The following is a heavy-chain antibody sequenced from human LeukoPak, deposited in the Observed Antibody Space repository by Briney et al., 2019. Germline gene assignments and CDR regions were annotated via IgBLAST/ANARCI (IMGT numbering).Heavy chain of an antibody. CDR1: GYTFTSYA. J-gene: IGHJ4*02. Sequence: ASVTVSCKASGYTFTSYAMHWVRQAPGQRLEWMGWINAGNGNTKYSQKFQGRVTITRDTSASTAYMELSSLRSEDTAVYYCARDLVVTAMEVGYSSDYWGQGTLVTVSS. CDR3: ARDLVVTAMEVGYSSDY. CDR2: INAGNGNT. D-gene: IGHD2-21*02. V-gene: IGHV1-3*01.